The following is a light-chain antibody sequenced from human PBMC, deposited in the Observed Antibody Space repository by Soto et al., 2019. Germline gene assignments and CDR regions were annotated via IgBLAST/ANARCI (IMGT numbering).Light chain of an antibody. Sequence: QSVLTQPPSLSGTPGQRVTISCSGSSSNIAGNTVHWYQHLPGTAPKLLIYSNTQRPPGVSDRFSGSKSGTSASLAISGLQSEDEADYYCATWDDSLSGRVFGGGTQLTVL. CDR2: SNT. CDR1: SSNIAGNT. CDR3: ATWDDSLSGRV. J-gene: IGLJ3*02. V-gene: IGLV1-44*01.